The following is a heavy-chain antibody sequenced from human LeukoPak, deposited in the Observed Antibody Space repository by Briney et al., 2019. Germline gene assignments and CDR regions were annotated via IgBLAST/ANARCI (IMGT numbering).Heavy chain of an antibody. V-gene: IGHV4-59*12. CDR1: GGSISTYY. CDR3: ARGGYYYGSGSHGLPDY. D-gene: IGHD3-10*01. J-gene: IGHJ4*02. Sequence: SGTLSLTCTVSGGSISTYYWSWIRQPPGKGLEWIGYIYYSGSTNYNPSLKSRVTISVDTSKNQFSLKLSSVTAADTAVYYCARGGYYYGSGSHGLPDYWGQGTLVTVSS. CDR2: IYYSGST.